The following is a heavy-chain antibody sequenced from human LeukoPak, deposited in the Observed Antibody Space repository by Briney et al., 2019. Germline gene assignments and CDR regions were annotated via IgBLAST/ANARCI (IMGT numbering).Heavy chain of an antibody. J-gene: IGHJ4*02. D-gene: IGHD3-22*01. Sequence: PGGSLRLSYAASGFTVSSNYMSWVRQAPGKGLEWVSVIYSGGSTYYADSVKGRFTISRDNSKNTLYLQMNSLRAEDTAVYYCARVRDYYDSSGYYDYWGQGTLVTVSS. CDR1: GFTVSSNY. CDR2: IYSGGST. CDR3: ARVRDYYDSSGYYDY. V-gene: IGHV3-66*01.